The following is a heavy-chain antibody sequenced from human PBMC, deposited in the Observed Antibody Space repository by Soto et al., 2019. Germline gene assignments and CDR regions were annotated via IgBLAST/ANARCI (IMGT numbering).Heavy chain of an antibody. D-gene: IGHD6-19*01. CDR2: ISGSGGST. Sequence: EVQLLESGGGLVQPGGSLRLSCAASGFTFSSYAMSWVRQAPGKGLEWVSAISGSGGSTYYADSVKGRFTISRDNSKNTLYLQMNSLRAEDTAVYYCAKDRGDSSGWYLHFQDYYYYGMDVWGQGTTVTVSS. J-gene: IGHJ6*02. CDR3: AKDRGDSSGWYLHFQDYYYYGMDV. CDR1: GFTFSSYA. V-gene: IGHV3-23*01.